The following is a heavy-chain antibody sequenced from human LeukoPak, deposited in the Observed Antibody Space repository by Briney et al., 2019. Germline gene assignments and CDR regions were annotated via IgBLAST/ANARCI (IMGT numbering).Heavy chain of an antibody. J-gene: IGHJ4*02. CDR2: IYYSGST. CDR3: ARAPPAPDYDFWSGPFDY. Sequence: SETLSLTCTVSGGSISSYYWSWIRQPPGKGLEWIGYIYYSGSTNYNPSLKSRVTISVDTSKNQFSLKLSSVTAADTAVYYCARAPPAPDYDFWSGPFDYWGQGTLVTVSS. CDR1: GGSISSYY. D-gene: IGHD3-3*01. V-gene: IGHV4-59*01.